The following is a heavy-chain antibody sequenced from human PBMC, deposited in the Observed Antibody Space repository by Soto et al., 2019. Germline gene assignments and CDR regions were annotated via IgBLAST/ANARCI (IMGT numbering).Heavy chain of an antibody. V-gene: IGHV3-30-3*01. CDR2: ISYDGSNK. CDR3: ARVKSAGTSYYYYGMDV. CDR1: GFTFSSYA. Sequence: GGSLRLSCAASGFTFSSYAMHWVRQAPGKGLEWVAVISYDGSNKYYADSVKGRFTISRDNSKNTLYLQMNSLRAEDTAVYYCARVKSAGTSYYYYGMDVWGQGTTVTVYS. J-gene: IGHJ6*02. D-gene: IGHD6-13*01.